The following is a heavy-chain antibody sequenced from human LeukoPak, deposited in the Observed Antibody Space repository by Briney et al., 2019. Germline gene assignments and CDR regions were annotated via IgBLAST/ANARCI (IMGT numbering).Heavy chain of an antibody. CDR2: ISAYNGNT. CDR1: GYTFTSYG. CDR3: ARAGGTYYDILTGYYTHNY. V-gene: IGHV1-18*01. D-gene: IGHD3-9*01. J-gene: IGHJ4*02. Sequence: ASVKVSCKASGYTFTSYGISWVRQAPGQGLEWMGWISAYNGNTNYAQKLQGRVTMTTDTSTSTAYMELRSLRSDDTAVYYCARAGGTYYDILTGYYTHNYWGQGTLVTVSS.